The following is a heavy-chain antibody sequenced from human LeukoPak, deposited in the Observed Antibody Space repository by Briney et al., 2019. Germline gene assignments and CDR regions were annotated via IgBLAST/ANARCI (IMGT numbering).Heavy chain of an antibody. J-gene: IGHJ3*02. V-gene: IGHV4-59*01. CDR1: GGSLSSYY. Sequence: SETLSLTCTVSGGSLSSYYWSWIRQPPGKGLEWIGYIYYSGNTNYNPSLMSRVTISVDTSKNHFSLRLSSVTAADTAVYYCARVRVGAPDAFDIWGQGTMVTVSS. D-gene: IGHD1-26*01. CDR3: ARVRVGAPDAFDI. CDR2: IYYSGNT.